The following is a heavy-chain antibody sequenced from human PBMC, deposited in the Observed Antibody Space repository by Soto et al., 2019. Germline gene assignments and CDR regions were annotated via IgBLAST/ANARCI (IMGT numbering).Heavy chain of an antibody. J-gene: IGHJ6*02. Sequence: SETLSLTCTVSGASISSGDYYWSWIRQPPGKGLERIGYIYYNGSTYCNPSLKSRVSISVDTSQNQLSLRVSSVTAADTAVYYCARGQGRREGYYYYYGMDVWGQGTTVTVSS. CDR2: IYYNGST. CDR3: ARGQGRREGYYYYYGMDV. V-gene: IGHV4-30-4*01. CDR1: GASISSGDYY.